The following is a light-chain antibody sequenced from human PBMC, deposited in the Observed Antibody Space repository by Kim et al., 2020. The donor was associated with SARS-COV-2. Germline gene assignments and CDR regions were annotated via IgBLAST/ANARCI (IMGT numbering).Light chain of an antibody. Sequence: SYELTQPPSVSVSPGQTATITCSGDKLGDKFACWYQQKAGQSPVLVIYQDNKRPSGIPERFSGSNSGNTATLTIRGTQSMDEAYYYCQTWDTSTVLFGGG. CDR3: QTWDTSTVL. CDR1: KLGDKF. CDR2: QDN. V-gene: IGLV3-1*01. J-gene: IGLJ2*01.